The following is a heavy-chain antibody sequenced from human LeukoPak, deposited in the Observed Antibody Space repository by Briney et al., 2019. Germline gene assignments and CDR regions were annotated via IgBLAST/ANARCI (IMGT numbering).Heavy chain of an antibody. Sequence: SETLSLTCTDSGGSISSGDYYWSWIRQPPGKGLECIAYIYYSGSTYYNSSLKSRITISVDTSKNQFSLKLTSVTAADTAVYYCARVGFGVIIPPYAFDIWGQGTMVTVSP. CDR3: ARVGFGVIIPPYAFDI. CDR1: GGSISSGDYY. V-gene: IGHV4-30-4*08. D-gene: IGHD3-3*01. J-gene: IGHJ3*02. CDR2: IYYSGST.